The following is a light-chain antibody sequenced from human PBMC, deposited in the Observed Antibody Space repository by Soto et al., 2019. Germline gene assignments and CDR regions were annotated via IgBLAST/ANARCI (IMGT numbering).Light chain of an antibody. CDR2: NNN. Sequence: QLVLTRPPSASGTPGQRVTISCSGSSSNIGSNTVNWYQQLPGTAPKLLIYNNNQRPSGVPDRFSGSKSGTSASLAISGLQSEDEADYYCAAWDDSLNGLVFGTGTKLTVL. J-gene: IGLJ1*01. CDR3: AAWDDSLNGLV. CDR1: SSNIGSNT. V-gene: IGLV1-44*01.